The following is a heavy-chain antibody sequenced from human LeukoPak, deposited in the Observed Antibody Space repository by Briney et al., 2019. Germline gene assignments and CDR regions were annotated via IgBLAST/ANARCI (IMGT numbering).Heavy chain of an antibody. Sequence: TSETLSLTCAVYGGSFSGYYWSWIRQPPGKGLEWIGEINHSGSTNYNPSLKSRVTISVDTSKNQFSLKLSSVTAADTAVYYCARGGYSYGHELGYWGQGTLVTVSS. CDR2: INHSGST. CDR1: GGSFSGYY. D-gene: IGHD5-18*01. V-gene: IGHV4-34*01. CDR3: ARGGYSYGHELGY. J-gene: IGHJ4*02.